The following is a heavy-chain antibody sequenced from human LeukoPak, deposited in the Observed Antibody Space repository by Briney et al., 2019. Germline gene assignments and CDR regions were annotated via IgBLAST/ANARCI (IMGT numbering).Heavy chain of an antibody. CDR1: GLTSSSCW. D-gene: IGHD2-8*02. Sequence: PGGSLRLSCTASGLTSSSCWMTWDRQAQGKVLEWVANIKQDGSAKYYVDSVKGRFTISRDNAKNSLYLQMDSLRAEDTAVYYCAKDFAGAFDYWGQGTPVTVSS. CDR3: AKDFAGAFDY. CDR2: IKQDGSAK. V-gene: IGHV3-7*01. J-gene: IGHJ4*02.